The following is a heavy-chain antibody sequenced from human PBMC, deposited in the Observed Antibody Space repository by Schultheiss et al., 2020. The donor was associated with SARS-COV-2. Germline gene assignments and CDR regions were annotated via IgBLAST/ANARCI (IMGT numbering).Heavy chain of an antibody. V-gene: IGHV4-59*01. CDR2: IYYSGST. CDR1: GGSISSYY. Sequence: SETLSLTCTVSGGSISSYYWSWIRQPPGKGLEWIGYIYYSGSTNYNPSLKSRVTISVDTSKNQFSLKLSSVTAADTAVYYCARVFVGGYYYYMDVWGKGTTVTVSS. CDR3: ARVFVGGYYYYMDV. D-gene: IGHD2-15*01. J-gene: IGHJ6*03.